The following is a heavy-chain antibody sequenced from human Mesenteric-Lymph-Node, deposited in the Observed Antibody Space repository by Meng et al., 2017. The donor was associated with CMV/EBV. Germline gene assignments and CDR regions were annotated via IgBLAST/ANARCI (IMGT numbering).Heavy chain of an antibody. J-gene: IGHJ5*02. V-gene: IGHV3-23*01. Sequence: GESLKISCAASGFNFRIYTMYWVRQSPGKGLEWVSTLGGTGHPYYADSVKDRFTVSRDNSENALYLQMSDLRADDTAVYYCAKGDYCSGTNCYHRWGQGTLVTVSS. CDR2: LGGTGHP. CDR1: GFNFRIYT. CDR3: AKGDYCSGTNCYHR. D-gene: IGHD2-2*01.